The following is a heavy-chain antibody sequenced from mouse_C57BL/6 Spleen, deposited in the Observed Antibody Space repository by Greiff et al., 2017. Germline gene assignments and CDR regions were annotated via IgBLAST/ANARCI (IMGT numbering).Heavy chain of an antibody. CDR1: GFTFSSYA. J-gene: IGHJ2*01. Sequence: EVMLVESGGGLVKPGGSLKLSCAASGFTFSSYAMSWVRQTPEKRLEWVATISDGGSYTYYPDNVKGRFTISRDNAKNNLYLQMSHLKSEDTAMYYCARDEGPYDGFNYLDYWGQGTTLTVSS. D-gene: IGHD2-3*01. CDR2: ISDGGSYT. V-gene: IGHV5-4*01. CDR3: ARDEGPYDGFNYLDY.